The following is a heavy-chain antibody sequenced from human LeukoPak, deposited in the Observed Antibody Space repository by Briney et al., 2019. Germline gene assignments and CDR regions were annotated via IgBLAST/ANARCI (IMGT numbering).Heavy chain of an antibody. CDR2: ISSSGDTI. D-gene: IGHD1-26*01. Sequence: QPGGSLRLSCAGSGFTFSSFEMNWVRQAPGRGLEWVSYISSSGDTIHYADSVEGRFTISRDNAKNSLYLQMNSLRAEDTAVYYCARSDGSPPLYYYYYGMDVWGQGTTVTVSS. J-gene: IGHJ6*02. CDR3: ARSDGSPPLYYYYYGMDV. CDR1: GFTFSSFE. V-gene: IGHV3-48*03.